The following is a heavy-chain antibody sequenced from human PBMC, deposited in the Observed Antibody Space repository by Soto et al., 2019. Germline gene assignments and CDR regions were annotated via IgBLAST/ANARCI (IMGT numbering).Heavy chain of an antibody. CDR3: AREMAAAGPFADAFDI. Sequence: GGSLRLSCAASGFTFSSYSMNWVRQAPGKGLEWVSYISSSSSTIYYADSVKGRFTISRDNAKNSLYLQMNSLRAEDTAVYYCAREMAAAGPFADAFDIWGQGTMVTVSS. CDR1: GFTFSSYS. V-gene: IGHV3-48*01. D-gene: IGHD6-13*01. CDR2: ISSSSSTI. J-gene: IGHJ3*02.